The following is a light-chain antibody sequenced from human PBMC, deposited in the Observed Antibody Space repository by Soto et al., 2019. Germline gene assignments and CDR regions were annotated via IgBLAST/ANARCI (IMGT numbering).Light chain of an antibody. J-gene: IGKJ4*01. V-gene: IGKV1-39*01. CDR3: QQSYSTLLT. CDR2: AAS. Sequence: DIQMTQSPSSLSASVGDRVTVTCRTSQNIYNYLNWYQQKPGKAPKLLIYAASSVQSGVPLRFSGSGSGTDFTLTINSLQPEDFATYYCQQSYSTLLTFGGGTKVEIK. CDR1: QNIYNY.